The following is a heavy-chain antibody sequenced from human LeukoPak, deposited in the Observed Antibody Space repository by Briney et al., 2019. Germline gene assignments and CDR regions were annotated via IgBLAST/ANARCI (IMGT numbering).Heavy chain of an antibody. J-gene: IGHJ4*02. CDR2: MNPNSGNT. V-gene: IGHV1-8*03. CDR1: GYTFTSYD. D-gene: IGHD4-17*01. Sequence: GASVKVSCKASGYTFTSYDINWVRQAAGQGLEWMGWMNPNSGNTGYAQKFQGRVTITRNTSISTAYMELSSLRSEDTAVYYCAREVADDYGDYWGQGTLVTVSS. CDR3: AREVADDYGDY.